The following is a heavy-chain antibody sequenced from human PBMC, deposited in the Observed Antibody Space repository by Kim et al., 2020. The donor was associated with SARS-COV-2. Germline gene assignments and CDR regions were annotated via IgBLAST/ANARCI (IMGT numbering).Heavy chain of an antibody. CDR1: GGSISSYY. D-gene: IGHD6-6*01. V-gene: IGHV4-59*13. CDR2: IYYSGST. Sequence: SETLSLTCTVSGGSISSYYWSWIRQPPGKGLEWIGYIYYSGSTNYNPSLKSRVTISVDTSKNQFSLKLSSVTAADTAVYYWARAFPYSSSSYYYGMDVWGQGTTVTVSS. CDR3: ARAFPYSSSSYYYGMDV. J-gene: IGHJ6*02.